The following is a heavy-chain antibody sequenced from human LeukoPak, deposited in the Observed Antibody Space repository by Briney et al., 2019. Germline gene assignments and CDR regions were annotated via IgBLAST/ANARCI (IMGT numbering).Heavy chain of an antibody. CDR2: IYPGDSDT. D-gene: IGHD6-19*01. Sequence: GESLKISCKGSGYSFTSYWIAWVRQVPGKGLEWMGIIYPGDSDTTYSPSFQGQVTISADKSVSTAYLQWSSLKASDTAMYYCVRPGLAVAGIVGSFDYWGQGTLVTVSS. J-gene: IGHJ4*02. CDR3: VRPGLAVAGIVGSFDY. CDR1: GYSFTSYW. V-gene: IGHV5-51*01.